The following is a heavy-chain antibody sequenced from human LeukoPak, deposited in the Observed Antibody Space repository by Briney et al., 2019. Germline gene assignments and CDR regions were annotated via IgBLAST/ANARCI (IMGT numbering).Heavy chain of an antibody. CDR3: ARRAGAYSHPYDY. CDR1: GFTVSTNS. CDR2: IYSDNT. V-gene: IGHV3-53*01. D-gene: IGHD4/OR15-4a*01. J-gene: IGHJ4*02. Sequence: GGSLRLSCTVSGFTVSTNSMSWVRQAPGKGLEWVSFIYSDNTHYSDSVKGRFTISRDNSKNTLYLQMNSLRAEDTAVYYCARRAGAYSHPYDYWGQGTLATVSS.